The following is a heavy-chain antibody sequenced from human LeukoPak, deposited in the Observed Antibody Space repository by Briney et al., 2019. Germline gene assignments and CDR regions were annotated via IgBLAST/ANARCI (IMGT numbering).Heavy chain of an antibody. CDR2: IISSSSYI. CDR1: GFTFSSYS. Sequence: GGSLRLSCAASGFTFSSYSMNWVRQAPGKGLEWFSSIISSSSYIYYADSVKGRFTISRDNAKNSLYLQMNSLRAEDTAVYYCARVMVRGVTAFGLDYWGQGTLVTVSS. D-gene: IGHD3-10*01. V-gene: IGHV3-21*01. J-gene: IGHJ4*02. CDR3: ARVMVRGVTAFGLDY.